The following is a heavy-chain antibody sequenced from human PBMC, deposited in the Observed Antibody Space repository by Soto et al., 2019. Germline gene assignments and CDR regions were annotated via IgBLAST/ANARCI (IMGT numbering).Heavy chain of an antibody. J-gene: IGHJ6*02. D-gene: IGHD5-18*01. V-gene: IGHV5-10-1*01. CDR1: GYSFTSYW. Sequence: EVQLVQSGAEVKKPGASLRISCKGSGYSFTSYWISWVRQMPGKGLEWMGRIDPSDSYTNYSPSFQGHVTISADKSISTACLQWSRLKASDTAMYYWARTSMPSRGYSYGPGGTDVWGQGTTVTVSS. CDR3: ARTSMPSRGYSYGPGGTDV. CDR2: IDPSDSYT.